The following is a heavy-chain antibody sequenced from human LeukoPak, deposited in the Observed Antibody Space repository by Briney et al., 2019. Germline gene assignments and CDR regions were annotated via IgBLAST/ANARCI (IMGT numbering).Heavy chain of an antibody. D-gene: IGHD5-18*01. CDR3: ASVVDTATHFDY. V-gene: IGHV4-61*08. CDR1: GGSVSSGGYS. Sequence: SETLSLTCTVSGGSVSSGGYSWSWIRQPPGKGWEWIGYIYNSGSTNYNPSLKSRVIISVDTSKNQFSLKLSSVTAADTAVYYCASVVDTATHFDYWGQGTLVTVSS. J-gene: IGHJ4*02. CDR2: IYNSGST.